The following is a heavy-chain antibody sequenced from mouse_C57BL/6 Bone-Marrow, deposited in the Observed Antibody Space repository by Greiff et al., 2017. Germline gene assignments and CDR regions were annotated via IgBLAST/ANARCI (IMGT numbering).Heavy chain of an antibody. CDR1: GYTFTSYG. V-gene: IGHV1-81*01. Sequence: VKLQQSGAELARPGASVKLSCKASGYTFTSYGISWVKQRTGQGLEWIGEIYPRSGNTYYNEKFNGKATLTADKSSSTAYMELRSLTSEDSAVYFCAKDYYGSSYEGGRYYFDYWGQGTTLTVSS. D-gene: IGHD1-1*01. CDR3: AKDYYGSSYEGGRYYFDY. J-gene: IGHJ2*01. CDR2: IYPRSGNT.